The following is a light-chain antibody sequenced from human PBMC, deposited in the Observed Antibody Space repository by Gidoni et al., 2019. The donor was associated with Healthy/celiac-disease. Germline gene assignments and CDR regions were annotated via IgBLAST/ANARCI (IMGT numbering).Light chain of an antibody. CDR3: QLEX. CDR1: QSISSY. CDR2: AAS. V-gene: IGKV1-39*01. J-gene: IGKJ1*01. Sequence: DIQMTQSPSSLSASVGDRVTITCRASQSISSYLNWYQQKPGKAPKLLIYAASSLQSGVPSRFSGSGSGTDFTLTISSLQPEDFATYYCQLEXFXQGTKVEIK.